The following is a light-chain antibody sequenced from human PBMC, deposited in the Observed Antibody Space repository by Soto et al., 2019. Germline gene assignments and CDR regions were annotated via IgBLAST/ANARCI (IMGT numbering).Light chain of an antibody. CDR3: QHYGSSPYT. CDR1: QSVSSSY. V-gene: IGKV3-20*01. CDR2: GAS. J-gene: IGKJ2*01. Sequence: EIVLTQSPGTLSLSPGKRATLSCRASQSVSSSYLAWYQQKPGQAPRLLIYGASNRATGIPDRFSGGGSGTDFNITISRLEPEDFAVYYCQHYGSSPYTFGQGTKLEIK.